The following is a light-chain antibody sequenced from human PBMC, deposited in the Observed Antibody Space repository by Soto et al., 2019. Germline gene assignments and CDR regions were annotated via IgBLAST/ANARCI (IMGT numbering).Light chain of an antibody. CDR1: QSLRSGD. J-gene: IGKJ1*01. CDR3: HQYATSPRT. Sequence: PGERATLSCRASQSLRSGDLACYQQIPGQAPGLLIYGASSRATGIPDGFSGSGSGTDFNLTVSRLAPEDFAVYYCHQYATSPRTFGQGTNVEIK. V-gene: IGKV3-20*01. CDR2: GAS.